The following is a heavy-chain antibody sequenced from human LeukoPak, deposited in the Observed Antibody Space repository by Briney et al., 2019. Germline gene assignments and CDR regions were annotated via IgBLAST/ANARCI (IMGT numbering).Heavy chain of an antibody. CDR3: ARDRATVTPFDY. V-gene: IGHV1-69*04. J-gene: IGHJ4*02. D-gene: IGHD4-17*01. CDR2: IIPILGIA. CDR1: GGTFSSYA. Sequence: SVKVSCKASGGTFSSYAISWVRQAPGQGLEWMGRIIPILGIANYAQKFQGRVTITADKSTCTAYMELSSLRSEDTAVYYCARDRATVTPFDYWGQGTLVTVSS.